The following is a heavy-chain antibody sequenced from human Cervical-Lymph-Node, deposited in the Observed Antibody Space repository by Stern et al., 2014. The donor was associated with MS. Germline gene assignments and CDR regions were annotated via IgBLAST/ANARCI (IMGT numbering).Heavy chain of an antibody. CDR2: IYYSGST. D-gene: IGHD3-3*01. Sequence: QVQLQESGPGLVKPSETLSLTCTVSGGSISSSSYYWGWIRQPPGKGLEWIGSIYYSGSTYYNPSLKSRVTISVDTSKNQLSLKRSSVTAADTAVYYCARATYYDFWSGSTGIDPWGQGTLVTVSS. V-gene: IGHV4-39*01. CDR3: ARATYYDFWSGSTGIDP. CDR1: GGSISSSSYY. J-gene: IGHJ5*02.